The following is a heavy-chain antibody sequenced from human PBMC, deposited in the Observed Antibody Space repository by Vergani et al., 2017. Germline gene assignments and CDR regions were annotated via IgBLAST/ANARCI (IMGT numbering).Heavy chain of an antibody. Sequence: VQLVESGAEVKEPGASVKVSCKASGYTFTSYHMHWVRQAPGQGLEWMGIINPRGGSTSYAHKFQGRITMTRDTSTRTVYMELTSLRSEDTAVYYCARDRGNGWGDYWGQGTLVTVSS. CDR1: GYTFTSYH. CDR3: ARDRGNGWGDY. V-gene: IGHV1-46*01. J-gene: IGHJ4*02. CDR2: INPRGGST. D-gene: IGHD6-19*01.